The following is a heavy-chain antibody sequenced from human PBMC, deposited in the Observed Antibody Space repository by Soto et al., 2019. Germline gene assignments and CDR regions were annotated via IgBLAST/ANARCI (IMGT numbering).Heavy chain of an antibody. V-gene: IGHV1-58*01. J-gene: IGHJ4*02. CDR2: IVVGSGNT. CDR1: GFTFTSSA. D-gene: IGHD3-22*01. Sequence: QMPLVQSGPEVKKPGTSVKVSCKASGFTFTSSAVQWVRQARGQRLEWIGWIVVGSGNTNYAQKFQERVTITRDMSTSTAYMELSSLRSEDTAVYYCAADSVYYDSSGYRRSFDYWGQGTLVTVSS. CDR3: AADSVYYDSSGYRRSFDY.